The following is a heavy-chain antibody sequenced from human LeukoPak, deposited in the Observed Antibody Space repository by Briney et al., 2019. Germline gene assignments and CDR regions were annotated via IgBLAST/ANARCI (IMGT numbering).Heavy chain of an antibody. J-gene: IGHJ6*02. D-gene: IGHD1-20*01. CDR3: ATGITRTPPSPGMDV. CDR1: GYTLTELS. V-gene: IGHV1-24*01. Sequence: ASVKVSCKVSGYTLTELSMHWVRQAPGKGLEWMGGFDPEDGETIYAQKFQGRVTMTEDTSTDTAYMELSSLRSEDTAVYYCATGITRTPPSPGMDVWGQGTTVTVSS. CDR2: FDPEDGET.